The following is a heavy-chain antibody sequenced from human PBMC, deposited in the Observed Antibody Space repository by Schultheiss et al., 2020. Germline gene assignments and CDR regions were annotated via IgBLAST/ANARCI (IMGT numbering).Heavy chain of an antibody. D-gene: IGHD6-13*01. CDR1: GGSISSSSYY. J-gene: IGHJ6*02. V-gene: IGHV4-31*03. CDR2: IYYSGST. CDR3: ARERVAAAGGMDV. Sequence: SETLSLTCTVSGGSISSSSYYWGWIRQPPGKGLEWIGYIYYSGSTYYNPSLKSRVTISVDTSKNQFSLKLSSVTAADTAVYYCARERVAAAGGMDVWGQGTTVTVSS.